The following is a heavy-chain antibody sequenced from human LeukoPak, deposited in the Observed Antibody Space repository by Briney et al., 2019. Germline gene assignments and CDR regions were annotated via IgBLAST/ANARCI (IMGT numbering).Heavy chain of an antibody. CDR2: INPSGGST. CDR1: GYTFTSYY. V-gene: IGHV1-46*01. J-gene: IGHJ5*02. CDR3: AREGYYYDSSGKNWFDP. Sequence: ASVKVSCKASGYTFTSYYMHWVRQAPGQGLEWMGIINPSGGSTSYAQKFQGRVTMTRDTSTSTVYMELSSLRSEDTAVYYRAREGYYYDSSGKNWFDPWGQGTLVTVSS. D-gene: IGHD3-22*01.